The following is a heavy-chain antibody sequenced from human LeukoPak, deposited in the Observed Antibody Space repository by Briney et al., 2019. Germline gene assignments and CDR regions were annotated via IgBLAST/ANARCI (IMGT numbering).Heavy chain of an antibody. CDR1: GFTFSSYA. Sequence: GGSLRLSCAAPGFTFSSYAMSWVRQAPGKGLEWVSAISGSGGSTYYADSVKGRFTISRDNSKNTLYLQMNSLRTEDTAVYYCAKDSSPDSSGYFPRRAYFDYWGQGTLVTVSS. D-gene: IGHD3-22*01. CDR3: AKDSSPDSSGYFPRRAYFDY. V-gene: IGHV3-23*01. CDR2: ISGSGGST. J-gene: IGHJ4*02.